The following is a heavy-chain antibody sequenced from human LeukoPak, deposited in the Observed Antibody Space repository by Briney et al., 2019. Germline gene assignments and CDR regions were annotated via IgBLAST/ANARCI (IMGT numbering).Heavy chain of an antibody. J-gene: IGHJ4*02. CDR3: AAYVDTAMVIDY. CDR2: IIPIFGTA. CDR1: GGTFSSYA. Sequence: GSSVKVSCKASGGTFSSYAISWVRQAPGQGLEWMGGIIPIFGTANYAQKFQGRVTITADESTSTAYMELSSLRSEDTAVYYCAAYVDTAMVIDYWGQGTLVTVSS. D-gene: IGHD5-18*01. V-gene: IGHV1-69*01.